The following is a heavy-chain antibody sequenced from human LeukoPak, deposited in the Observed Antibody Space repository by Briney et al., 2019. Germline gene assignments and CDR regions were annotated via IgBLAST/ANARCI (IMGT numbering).Heavy chain of an antibody. CDR3: ASGGYCSSTSCYPNWFDP. D-gene: IGHD2-2*01. J-gene: IGHJ5*02. CDR1: GGSITSYH. V-gene: IGHV4-59*01. CDR2: ISYSGST. Sequence: SETLSLTCTVSGGSITSYHWSWIRQPPGKGLEWIGYISYSGSTNYNPSLKSRVTISIDTSKNQFSLKLTSVTAADTAVYYCASGGYCSSTSCYPNWFDPWGQGTLVTVSS.